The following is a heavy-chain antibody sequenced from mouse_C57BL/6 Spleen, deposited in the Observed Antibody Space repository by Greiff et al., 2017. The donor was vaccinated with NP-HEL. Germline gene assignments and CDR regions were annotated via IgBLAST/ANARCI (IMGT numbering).Heavy chain of an antibody. CDR2: ISYDGSN. Sequence: EVQRVESGPGLVKPSQSLSLTCSVTGYSITSGYYWNWIRQFPGNKLEWMGYISYDGSNNYNPSLKNRISITRDTSKNQFFLKLNSVTTEDTATYYCARAGIYYGNYFDYWGQGTTLTVSS. V-gene: IGHV3-6*01. CDR3: ARAGIYYGNYFDY. J-gene: IGHJ2*01. CDR1: GYSITSGYY. D-gene: IGHD2-1*01.